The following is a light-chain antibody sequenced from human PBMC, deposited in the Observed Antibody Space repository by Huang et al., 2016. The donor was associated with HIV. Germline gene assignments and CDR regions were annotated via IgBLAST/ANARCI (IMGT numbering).Light chain of an antibody. J-gene: IGKJ1*01. CDR1: QSLNSN. CDR3: QQYNNWPWT. Sequence: ETVMTQSPGTLSESPGERVILSCRASQSLNSNLGWYQQKPGQGPRLLIYGASNRAPGIPGRFSGSGSGTDFTLTISGLQSEDCAIYYCQQYNNWPWTFGQGTKVEI. V-gene: IGKV3D-15*01. CDR2: GAS.